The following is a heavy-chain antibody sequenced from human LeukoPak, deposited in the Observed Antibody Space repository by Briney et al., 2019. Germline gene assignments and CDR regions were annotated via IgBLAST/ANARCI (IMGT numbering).Heavy chain of an antibody. CDR2: INPNSGDT. V-gene: IGHV1-2*06. D-gene: IGHD4-17*01. Sequence: GASVKVSCKASGYTFTNYYMHWVRQAPGQGLEWMGRINPNSGDTYLVQKFQGRVTLTKDTSTSTGYMELTGLRPDDTAVYYCARGKGPGASGRTVTMGGVGWFDPWGQGSLVTVSS. CDR1: GYTFTNYY. CDR3: ARGKGPGASGRTVTMGGVGWFDP. J-gene: IGHJ5*02.